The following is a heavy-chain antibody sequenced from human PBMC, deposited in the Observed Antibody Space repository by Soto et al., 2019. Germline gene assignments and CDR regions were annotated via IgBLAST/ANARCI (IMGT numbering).Heavy chain of an antibody. V-gene: IGHV3-23*01. CDR1: GFTFSNYA. J-gene: IGHJ4*02. CDR3: AKDQGSSWYEIDY. CDR2: ISGSGGST. Sequence: EVQLLESGGGLVQPGGSLRLSCAASGFTFSNYAVTWVRQAPGKGLEWVSTISGSGGSTYYADSVKGRFTISRDNYKNTLYLQMNSLRAEDKAVYYCAKDQGSSWYEIDYWGQGTLVTVSS. D-gene: IGHD6-13*01.